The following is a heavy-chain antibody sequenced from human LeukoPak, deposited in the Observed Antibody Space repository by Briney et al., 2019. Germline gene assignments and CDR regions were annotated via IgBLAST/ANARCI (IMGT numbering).Heavy chain of an antibody. J-gene: IGHJ4*01. Sequence: SETLSLTCTVSGASITSWYWSWLRQPAGKRLEWIGRVLNTGTTNYNPSLKSRVTMSLDTSKSQISLGMKSVTAADTAVYYCATGSGDFDHWGHGTRVTISS. CDR1: GASITSWY. CDR2: VLNTGTT. V-gene: IGHV4-4*07. D-gene: IGHD1-1*01. CDR3: ATGSGDFDH.